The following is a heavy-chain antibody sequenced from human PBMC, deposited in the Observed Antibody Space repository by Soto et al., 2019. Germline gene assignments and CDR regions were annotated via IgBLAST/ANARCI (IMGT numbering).Heavy chain of an antibody. D-gene: IGHD2-21*02. V-gene: IGHV4-39*01. CDR3: ARQRTTVVTQAYFDH. CDR2: IYYSGRT. CDR1: GESISSSSYY. Sequence: SETLSLTCIVSGESISSSSYYWGWIRQPPGKGLEWIGSIYYSGRTYYNPSFKSRVTISIDTSKSLFSLKLSSVTATDTAVYYCARQRTTVVTQAYFDHWGQGALVTVSS. J-gene: IGHJ4*02.